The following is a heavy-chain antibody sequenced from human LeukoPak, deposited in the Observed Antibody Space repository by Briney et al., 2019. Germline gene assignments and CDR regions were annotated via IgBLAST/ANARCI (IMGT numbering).Heavy chain of an antibody. V-gene: IGHV4-39*01. CDR3: ARHGRGVSVDFDY. J-gene: IGHJ4*02. CDR2: IYYSGST. D-gene: IGHD3-10*01. CDR1: GGSISSSSYY. Sequence: SETLSLTCTVSGGSISSSSYYWGWIRQPPGKGLEWIGSIYYSGSTYYNPSLKSRVTISVDTSKNQFSLKLSSVTAADTAVYYCARHGRGVSVDFDYWGQGTLVTVSS.